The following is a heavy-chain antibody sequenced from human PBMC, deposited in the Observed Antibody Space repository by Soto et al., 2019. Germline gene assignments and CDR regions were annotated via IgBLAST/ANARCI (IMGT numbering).Heavy chain of an antibody. J-gene: IGHJ6*02. CDR3: ARDATTNPYYYYGMDV. V-gene: IGHV4-61*01. CDR1: GGSVSSGSYY. Sequence: SETLSLTCTVSGGSVSSGSYYWSWIRQPPGKGLEWIGYIYYSGSTNYNPSLKSRVTISVDTSKNQFSLKLSSVTAADTAVYYCARDATTNPYYYYGMDVWGQATTGTGSS. CDR2: IYYSGST. D-gene: IGHD4-17*01.